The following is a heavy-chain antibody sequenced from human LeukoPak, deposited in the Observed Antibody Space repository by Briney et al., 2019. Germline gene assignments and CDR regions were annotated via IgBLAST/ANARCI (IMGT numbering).Heavy chain of an antibody. Sequence: GGSLRLSCAASGFTFGDYDMHWVRQAPGKGLEWVSLIRADGAMTRYTDSVKGRFTISRDNSKDSLYLQMNSLRTEDTALYYCARDNTGSYEYWGQGTLVTVSP. CDR2: IRADGAMT. CDR3: ARDNTGSYEY. D-gene: IGHD1-26*01. J-gene: IGHJ4*02. CDR1: GFTFGDYD. V-gene: IGHV3-43*02.